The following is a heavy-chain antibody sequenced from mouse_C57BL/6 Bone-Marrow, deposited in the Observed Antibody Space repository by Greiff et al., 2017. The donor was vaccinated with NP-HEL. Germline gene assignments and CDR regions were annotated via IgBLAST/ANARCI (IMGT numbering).Heavy chain of an antibody. D-gene: IGHD2-12*01. Sequence: QVQLQQSGAELVRPGASVKLSCKASGYTFTDYYINWVKQRPGQGLEWIARIYPGSGNTYYNEKFKGKATLTAEKSSSTAYMQLSSLTSEDSAVYFCARLVDYYAMDYWGQGTSVTVSS. J-gene: IGHJ4*01. CDR3: ARLVDYYAMDY. CDR1: GYTFTDYY. CDR2: IYPGSGNT. V-gene: IGHV1-76*01.